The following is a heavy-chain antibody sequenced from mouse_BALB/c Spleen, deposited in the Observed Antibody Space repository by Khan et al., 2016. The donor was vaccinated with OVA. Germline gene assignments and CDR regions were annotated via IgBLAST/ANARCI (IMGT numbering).Heavy chain of an antibody. CDR3: SRSRGNYLLDC. V-gene: IGHV9-1*02. CDR2: INTYTGET. D-gene: IGHD2-1*01. Sequence: QIQLVQSGPELKKPGETVKISCKASGYTFTNYGLNWMKQAPGKGLKWMGWINTYTGETIYADDFRERFVFSLETSASTAYLQINNLKNDDMATYFCSRSRGNYLLDCCGQGSTLTVSS. J-gene: IGHJ2*01. CDR1: GYTFTNYG.